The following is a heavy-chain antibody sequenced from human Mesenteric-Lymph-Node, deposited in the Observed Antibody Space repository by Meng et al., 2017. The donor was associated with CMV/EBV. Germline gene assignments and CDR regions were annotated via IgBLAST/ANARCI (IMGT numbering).Heavy chain of an antibody. CDR2: ISSSGSTI. J-gene: IGHJ4*02. V-gene: IGHV3-11*04. Sequence: GESLKISCAASGFTFSDYYMSWIRQAPGKGLEWVSYISSSGSTIYYADSVKGRFTISRDNAKNSLYLQMNSLRAEDTAVYYCAGQRGDSPFAYWGQGTLVTVSS. D-gene: IGHD5-18*01. CDR3: AGQRGDSPFAY. CDR1: GFTFSDYY.